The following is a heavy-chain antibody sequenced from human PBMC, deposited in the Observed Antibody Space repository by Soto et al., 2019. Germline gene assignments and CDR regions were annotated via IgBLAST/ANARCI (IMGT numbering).Heavy chain of an antibody. Sequence: GVLRLSCAASGFTFGSYWMNWVRQAPGKGLVWVSRIDSDGSSTTYADSVKGRFTTSRDNAKNTLYLQMSSLRVEDTAVYYCARGRPYGMDVWGQGTTVPVSS. CDR3: ARGRPYGMDV. J-gene: IGHJ6*02. CDR1: GFTFGSYW. CDR2: IDSDGSST. V-gene: IGHV3-74*01.